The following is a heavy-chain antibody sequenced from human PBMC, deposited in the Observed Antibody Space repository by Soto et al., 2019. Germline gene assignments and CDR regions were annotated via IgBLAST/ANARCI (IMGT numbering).Heavy chain of an antibody. CDR3: ARDGSEGSGSFYYYFYYMDV. CDR1: GFTFSSYS. Sequence: GGSLRLSCAASGFTFSSYSMNWVRQAPGKGLEWVSSISSSSSYIYYADSVKGRFTISRDNAKNSLYLQMNSLRAEDTAVYYCARDGSEGSGSFYYYFYYMDVWGKGTTVTVSS. V-gene: IGHV3-21*01. CDR2: ISSSSSYI. D-gene: IGHD3-10*01. J-gene: IGHJ6*03.